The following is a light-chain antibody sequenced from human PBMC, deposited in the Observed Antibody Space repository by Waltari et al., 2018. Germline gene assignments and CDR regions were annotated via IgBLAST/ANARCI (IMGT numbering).Light chain of an antibody. V-gene: IGLV2-8*01. J-gene: IGLJ1*01. CDR1: SSDIGDYDY. Sequence: QSALTQPPSASGSPGESVTISCTGTSSDIGDYDYVSWYQQHPGKAPKLMIYEVIKRPSGVPERFSGSKSGNTASLTVSGLQAEDEADYYGCSYAGTNNFYVFGTGTKVTVL. CDR3: CSYAGTNNFYV. CDR2: EVI.